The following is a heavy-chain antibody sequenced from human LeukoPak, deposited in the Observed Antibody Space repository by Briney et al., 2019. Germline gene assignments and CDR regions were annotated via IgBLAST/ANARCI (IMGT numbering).Heavy chain of an antibody. D-gene: IGHD6-13*01. J-gene: IGHJ4*02. V-gene: IGHV3-7*03. CDR2: IKQDETEK. CDR1: GFTFSNFW. Sequence: PGGSLRLSCTASGFTFSNFWMGWVRQAPGKGLEWVANIKQDETEKFYLGSVKGRFTISRDNSKNTLYLQMNSLRAEDTAVYYCAKQASSHLEAYFDYWGQGTLVTVSS. CDR3: AKQASSHLEAYFDY.